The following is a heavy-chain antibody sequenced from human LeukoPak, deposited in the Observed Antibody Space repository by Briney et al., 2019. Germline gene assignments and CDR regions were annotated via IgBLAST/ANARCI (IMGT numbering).Heavy chain of an antibody. CDR3: ARDRSSSWKYYYYYGTDV. CDR2: INPSGGST. V-gene: IGHV1-46*01. J-gene: IGHJ6*02. D-gene: IGHD6-13*01. Sequence: ASVKVSCKASGYTFTSYYMHWVRQAPGQGLEWMGIINPSGGSTSYAQKFQGRVTMTRDTSTSTVYMELSSLRSEDTAVYYCARDRSSSWKYYYYYGTDVWGQGTTVTVSS. CDR1: GYTFTSYY.